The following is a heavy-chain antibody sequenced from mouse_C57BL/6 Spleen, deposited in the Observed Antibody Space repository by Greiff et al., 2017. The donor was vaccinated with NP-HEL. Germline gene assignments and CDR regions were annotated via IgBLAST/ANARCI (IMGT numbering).Heavy chain of an antibody. V-gene: IGHV1-64*01. J-gene: IGHJ3*01. Sequence: QVQLKQPGAELVKPGASVKLSCKASGYTFTSYWMHWVKQRPGQGLEWIGMIHPNSGSTNYNEKFKSKATLTVDKSSSTAYMQLSSLTSEDSAVYYCARYGLDLPSAWFAYWGQGTLVTVSA. CDR1: GYTFTSYW. CDR2: IHPNSGST. CDR3: ARYGLDLPSAWFAY. D-gene: IGHD1-2*01.